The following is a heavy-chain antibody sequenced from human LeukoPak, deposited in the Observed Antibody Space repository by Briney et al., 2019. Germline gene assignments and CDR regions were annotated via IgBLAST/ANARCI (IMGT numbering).Heavy chain of an antibody. J-gene: IGHJ6*03. CDR3: ASWGSRPRYYYYYMDV. Sequence: PSETLSLTCTVSGGSISSYYWSWIRQPPGKGLEWVGHIYCSGSTHYNPSLKSRVTISVDTSKNQFSLKLSSVTAADTAVYYCASWGSRPRYYYYYMDVWGKGTTVTVSS. CDR2: IYCSGST. CDR1: GGSISSYY. V-gene: IGHV4-59*01. D-gene: IGHD3-16*01.